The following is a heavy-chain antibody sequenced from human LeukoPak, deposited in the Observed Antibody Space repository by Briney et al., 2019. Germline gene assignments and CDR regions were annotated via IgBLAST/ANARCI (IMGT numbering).Heavy chain of an antibody. D-gene: IGHD4-17*01. Sequence: PGGSLRLSCAASGFTFSSYAMSWVRQAPGKGLEWVSAISGSGGSTYYADSVKGRFTISRDNSKNTLYLQMNSLRAEDTAVYYCAKVYGDYVSLAYFDYWGQGTLVTVSS. CDR1: GFTFSSYA. CDR2: ISGSGGST. J-gene: IGHJ4*02. V-gene: IGHV3-23*01. CDR3: AKVYGDYVSLAYFDY.